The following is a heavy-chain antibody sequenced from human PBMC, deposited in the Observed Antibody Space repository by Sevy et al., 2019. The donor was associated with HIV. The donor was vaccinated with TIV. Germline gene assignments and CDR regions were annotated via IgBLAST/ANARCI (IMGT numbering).Heavy chain of an antibody. D-gene: IGHD6-13*01. V-gene: IGHV3-7*01. Sequence: GGSLRLSCVSSGFTLNSYWMHWVRQAPGKGLEWVANIKQDGSVKYYVDSVKGRFTISRDNARNLLYLQMNSLRVEDTALYYCVRAIAEDGSFWGQGTLVTVSS. J-gene: IGHJ4*02. CDR3: VRAIAEDGSF. CDR2: IKQDGSVK. CDR1: GFTLNSYW.